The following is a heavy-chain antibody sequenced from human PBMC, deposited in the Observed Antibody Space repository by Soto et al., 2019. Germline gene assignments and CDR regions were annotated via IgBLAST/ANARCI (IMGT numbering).Heavy chain of an antibody. CDR1: GFTFGDYA. CDR3: AKGMGVFGVAPRGALYGMDV. V-gene: IGHV3-9*01. Sequence: EVQLVESGGGLVQPGRSLRLSCAASGFTFGDYAMHWVRQGPGKGLEWVSGISWNSGSIGYADSVKGRFTISRDNAKNSLYLQMNSLRVEDTALYFCAKGMGVFGVAPRGALYGMDVWGQGTTVTVSS. CDR2: ISWNSGSI. J-gene: IGHJ6*02. D-gene: IGHD3-3*01.